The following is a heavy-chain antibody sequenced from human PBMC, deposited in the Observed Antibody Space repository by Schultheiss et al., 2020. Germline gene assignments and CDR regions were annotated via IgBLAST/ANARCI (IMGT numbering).Heavy chain of an antibody. CDR3: ARVSELRYFDY. CDR2: IYYSGST. J-gene: IGHJ4*02. Sequence: SETLSLTCTVSDDSISNYYWSWIRQPPGKGLEWVGYIYYSGSTNYNPSLKSRVTMSVDTSKNQFSLKLSSVTAADTAVYYCARVSELRYFDYWGQGTLVTVSS. V-gene: IGHV4-59*12. CDR1: DDSISNYY. D-gene: IGHD1-26*01.